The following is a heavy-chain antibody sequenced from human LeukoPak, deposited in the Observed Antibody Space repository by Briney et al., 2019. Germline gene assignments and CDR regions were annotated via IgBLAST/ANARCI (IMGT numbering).Heavy chain of an antibody. D-gene: IGHD6-13*01. J-gene: IGHJ4*02. CDR1: GFTFSTYG. CDR3: ARDSTAVGGAFDC. Sequence: PGGSLRLSCAASGFTFSTYGMNWVRQAPGGGLEWLSYISSTSSTIYYTDSVKGRFTISRDSAKKSLYLQMNSLRAEDTAVYYCARDSTAVGGAFDCWGQGTLVTVSS. CDR2: ISSTSSTI. V-gene: IGHV3-48*01.